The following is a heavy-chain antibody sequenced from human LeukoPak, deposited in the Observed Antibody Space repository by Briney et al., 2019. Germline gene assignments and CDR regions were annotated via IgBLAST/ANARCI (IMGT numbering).Heavy chain of an antibody. CDR1: GYTFTGYY. CDR2: INPNSGGT. V-gene: IGHV1-2*02. Sequence: GASVKVSCKASGYTFTGYYMHWVRQAPGQGLEWMGWINPNSGGTNYAQKFQGRVTMTRDTSISTAYMELSRLRSDDTAVYYCARGSCSSTSCRNYYYYMDVWGKGTTVTVSS. D-gene: IGHD2-2*01. J-gene: IGHJ6*03. CDR3: ARGSCSSTSCRNYYYYMDV.